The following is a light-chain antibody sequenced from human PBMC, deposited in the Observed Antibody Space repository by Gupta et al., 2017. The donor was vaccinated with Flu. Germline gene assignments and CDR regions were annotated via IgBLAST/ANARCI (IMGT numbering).Light chain of an antibody. CDR2: DNN. Sequence: SVLTQPPSVSAAPGQKVTLSCSGSSPNIGNNYVSWYQQLPGTAPKLLIYDNNKRPSGIPDRFSGSKSGTSATLGITGLQTGDEADYYCGTWDSSLSAGFYVFGTGTKVTVL. CDR3: GTWDSSLSAGFYV. J-gene: IGLJ1*01. CDR1: SPNIGNNY. V-gene: IGLV1-51*01.